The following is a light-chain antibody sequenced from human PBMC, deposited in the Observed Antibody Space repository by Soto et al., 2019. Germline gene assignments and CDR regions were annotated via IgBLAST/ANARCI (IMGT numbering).Light chain of an antibody. V-gene: IGLV1-51*01. J-gene: IGLJ3*02. CDR1: TSNIAINY. CDR3: ATWDISLTAVL. Sequence: QSVLTQPPSVSAPPGQKVTISCSGSTSNIAINYVSWYQKIPGTAPTLLIYDNDKLPSGIPDRFSASKSGTAATLDISGLQTGDEADYDCATWDISLTAVLFGGGTKVTVL. CDR2: DND.